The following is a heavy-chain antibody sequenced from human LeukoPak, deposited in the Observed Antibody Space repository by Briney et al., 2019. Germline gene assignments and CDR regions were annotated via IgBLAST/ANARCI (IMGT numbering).Heavy chain of an antibody. CDR2: IYYSGST. J-gene: IGHJ5*02. V-gene: IGHV4-59*01. CDR3: ARLQYQLLSNWFDH. CDR1: GGSISSYY. D-gene: IGHD2-2*01. Sequence: SETLSLTCTVAGGSISSYYWGWIRQPPGKGLEWIGYIYYSGSTNYNPSLKSRVTISVDTSKNQFSLKLSSVTAADTAVYYCARLQYQLLSNWFDHWGQGTLVTVSS.